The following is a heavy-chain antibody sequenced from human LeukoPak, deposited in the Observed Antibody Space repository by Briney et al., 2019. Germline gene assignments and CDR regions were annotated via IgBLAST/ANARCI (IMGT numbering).Heavy chain of an antibody. J-gene: IGHJ4*02. CDR3: TQQPPQHYVDY. V-gene: IGHV4-4*07. CDR1: VDSISGYY. CDR2: IYTSGST. D-gene: IGHD6-13*01. Sequence: SETLSLTCTVSVDSISGYYWSSVRQPPGKGLEWIGRIYTSGSTNYNPSLKSRVTMSVDTSKNKFSLYRRSMTAADTTVSYCTQQPPQHYVDYWGQGTLVTVSS.